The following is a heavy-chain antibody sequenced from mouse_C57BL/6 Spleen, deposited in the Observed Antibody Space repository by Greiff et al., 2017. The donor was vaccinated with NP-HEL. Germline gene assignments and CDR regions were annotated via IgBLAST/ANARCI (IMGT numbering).Heavy chain of an antibody. J-gene: IGHJ3*01. V-gene: IGHV1-53*01. CDR2: INPSNGGT. CDR3: ARLEYYGSSYVWFAY. Sequence: VQLQQPGTELVKPGASVKLSCKASGYTFTSYWMHWVKQRTGQGLEWIGNINPSNGGTNYNEKFKSKATLTVDKSSSTAYMQLSSLTSEDSAVYYCARLEYYGSSYVWFAYWGQGTLVTVSA. D-gene: IGHD1-1*01. CDR1: GYTFTSYW.